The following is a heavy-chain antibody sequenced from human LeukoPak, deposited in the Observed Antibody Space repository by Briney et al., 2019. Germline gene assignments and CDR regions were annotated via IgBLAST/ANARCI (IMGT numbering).Heavy chain of an antibody. CDR1: GFTFSNYG. V-gene: IGHV3-30*03. Sequence: GRSLRLSCAASGFTFSNYGMHWVRQAPGKGLEWVAVISYDGSNKYYADSVKGRFTISRDNSKNTLYLQMNSLRAEDTAVYYCARRRVGATRAPFDYWGQGTLVTVSS. J-gene: IGHJ4*02. CDR3: ARRRVGATRAPFDY. D-gene: IGHD1-26*01. CDR2: ISYDGSNK.